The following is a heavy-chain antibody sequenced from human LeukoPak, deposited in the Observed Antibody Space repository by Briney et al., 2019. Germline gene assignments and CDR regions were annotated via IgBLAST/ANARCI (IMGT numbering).Heavy chain of an antibody. CDR1: GFTFDDYA. V-gene: IGHV3-9*03. CDR3: AKMAAAGTDYYFDY. J-gene: IGHJ4*02. CDR2: ISWNSGSI. Sequence: PGRSLRLSCAASGFTFDDYAMHWVRQAPGKGLEWVSGISWNSGSIGYADSVKGRFTISRDNAKNSLYLQMSSLRAEDMALYYCAKMAAAGTDYYFDYWGQGTLVTVSS. D-gene: IGHD6-13*01.